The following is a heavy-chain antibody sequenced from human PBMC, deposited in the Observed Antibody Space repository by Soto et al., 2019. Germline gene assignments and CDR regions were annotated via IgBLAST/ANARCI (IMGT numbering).Heavy chain of an antibody. D-gene: IGHD2-15*01. CDR2: MSGDGYRG. CDR3: ASEVNGGFFDY. J-gene: IGHJ4*02. V-gene: IGHV3-74*01. CDR1: GFSLSSFW. Sequence: EVQLVESGGGLVQPGGSLRLSCEVSGFSLSSFWMHWVRQAPGKGLEWVSRMSGDGYRGVHADSVTRRFAIATDDAKHTLYLQRNSLRAEDKAVYFCASEVNGGFFDYWCQGTLVTAPS.